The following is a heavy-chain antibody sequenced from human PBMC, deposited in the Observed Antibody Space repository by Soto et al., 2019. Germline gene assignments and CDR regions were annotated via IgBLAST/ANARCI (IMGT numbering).Heavy chain of an antibody. J-gene: IGHJ6*02. CDR2: ITTAGDT. CDR3: ARELHGGSYGMDV. Sequence: EVQLAESGGGLVQPGGSLRLSCAASGFTFSNYDMHWVRQVTGKGLEWVSGITTAGDTYYPGSVNGRFTISREKAKNSLYLQMNSLSAGDTAVYYCARELHGGSYGMDVWCQGTTVTVSS. V-gene: IGHV3-13*01. CDR1: GFTFSNYD.